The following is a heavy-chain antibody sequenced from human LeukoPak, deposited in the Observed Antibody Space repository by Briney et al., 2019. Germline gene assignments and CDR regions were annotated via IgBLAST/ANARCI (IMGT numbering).Heavy chain of an antibody. V-gene: IGHV4-34*01. CDR3: AVPKQWLGFDY. Sequence: PSETLSLTCAVCGGSFSGYYWSWIRQPPGKGLEWMGEINHSGSTNYNPSLKSRVTISVDTSKNQFSLKLSSVTAADTALYYCAVPKQWLGFDYWGQGTLVTVSS. D-gene: IGHD6-19*01. CDR1: GGSFSGYY. CDR2: INHSGST. J-gene: IGHJ4*02.